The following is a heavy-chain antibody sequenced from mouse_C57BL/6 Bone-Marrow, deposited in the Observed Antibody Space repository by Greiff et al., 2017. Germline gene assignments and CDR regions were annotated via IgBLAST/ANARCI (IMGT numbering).Heavy chain of an antibody. J-gene: IGHJ2*01. CDR2: IDPENGDT. CDR3: TTGGDYYSNYVGY. CDR1: GFNIKDDY. D-gene: IGHD2-5*01. Sequence: VQLQQSGAELVRPGASVKLSCTASGFNIKDDYMHWVKQRPEQGLEWIGWIDPENGDTEYASKFQGKATITADPSSNTAYLQLSSLTSEDTAVYYCTTGGDYYSNYVGYWGQGTTLTVAS. V-gene: IGHV14-4*01.